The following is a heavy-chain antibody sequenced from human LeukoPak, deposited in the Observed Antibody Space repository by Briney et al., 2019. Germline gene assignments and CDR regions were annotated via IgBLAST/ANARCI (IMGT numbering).Heavy chain of an antibody. CDR3: ARGRDDFWSTYSFDY. Sequence: GGSLRLSCAASGFTFSSYAMHWVRQAPGKGLEWVAVISYDGSNKYYADSVKGRFTISRDNSKNTLYLQMNSLRAEDTAFYYCARGRDDFWSTYSFDYWGQGTLVTVSS. D-gene: IGHD3-3*01. CDR1: GFTFSSYA. V-gene: IGHV3-30*04. CDR2: ISYDGSNK. J-gene: IGHJ4*02.